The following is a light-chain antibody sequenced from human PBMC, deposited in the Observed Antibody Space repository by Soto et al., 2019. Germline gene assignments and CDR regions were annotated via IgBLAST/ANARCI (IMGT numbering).Light chain of an antibody. CDR1: QDIINW. CDR2: ATS. J-gene: IGKJ2*01. Sequence: DIQMTQSPSSVSASVGYRVTITCRASQDIINWLVWYQQKPGKAPKLLIYATSRLESGVPSRFRGSRSGTEFTLTISSLQPEDFATYYCQQANSLPYTFGQGTRLEI. V-gene: IGKV1-12*01. CDR3: QQANSLPYT.